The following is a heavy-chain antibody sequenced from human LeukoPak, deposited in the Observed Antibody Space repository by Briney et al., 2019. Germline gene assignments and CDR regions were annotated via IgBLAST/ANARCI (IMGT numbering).Heavy chain of an antibody. J-gene: IGHJ6*03. V-gene: IGHV3-21*01. CDR1: GFTFSSYE. Sequence: GGSLRLSCAASGFTFSSYEMNWVRQAPGKGLEWVSSISSSSSYIYYADSVKGRFTISRDNAKNSLYLQMNSLRAEDTAVYYCAKDFYGSGSFYYYYYMDVWGKGTTVTISS. CDR3: AKDFYGSGSFYYYYYMDV. CDR2: ISSSSSYI. D-gene: IGHD3-10*01.